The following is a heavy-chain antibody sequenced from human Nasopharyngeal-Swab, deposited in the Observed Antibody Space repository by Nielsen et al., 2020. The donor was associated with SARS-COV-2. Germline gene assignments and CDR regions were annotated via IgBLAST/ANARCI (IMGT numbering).Heavy chain of an antibody. J-gene: IGHJ6*02. CDR2: MNHNSGNT. CDR3: ARSDSSGYYLYYYGMDV. V-gene: IGHV1-8*01. D-gene: IGHD3-22*01. Sequence: WVRQAPGQGLEWMGWMNHNSGNTGYAQKFQGRVTMTRNTSISTAYMELSSLRSEDTAVYYCARSDSSGYYLYYYGMDVWGQGTTVTVSS.